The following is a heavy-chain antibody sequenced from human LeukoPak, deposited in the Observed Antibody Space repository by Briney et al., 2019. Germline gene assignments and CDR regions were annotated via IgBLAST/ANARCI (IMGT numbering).Heavy chain of an antibody. D-gene: IGHD3-3*01. CDR2: IYSGGST. Sequence: GGSLRLSCAASGFTVSSNYMSWVRQAPGKGLEWVSVIYSGGSTYYADSVKGRFTISRDNSKNTLYLQMNSLRAEDTAVYYCARGPSYYDFWSGYYGPFDYWGQGTLVTVSS. V-gene: IGHV3-53*01. J-gene: IGHJ4*02. CDR1: GFTVSSNY. CDR3: ARGPSYYDFWSGYYGPFDY.